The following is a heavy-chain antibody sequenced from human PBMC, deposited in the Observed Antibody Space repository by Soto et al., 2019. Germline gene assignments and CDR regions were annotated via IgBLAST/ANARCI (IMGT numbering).Heavy chain of an antibody. V-gene: IGHV1-18*01. Sequence: VQLVQSGAEVKKPGASVKVSCKASGYTFTSYGISWVRQAPGQGLEWMGWISAYNVSTNYAQKLQGRVTMTTDTYRITASTEATSLGSQDPGVYYGAREWAAASTSDDWGQGTLVTVSS. CDR3: AREWAAASTSDD. CDR2: ISAYNVST. J-gene: IGHJ4*02. CDR1: GYTFTSYG. D-gene: IGHD6-13*01.